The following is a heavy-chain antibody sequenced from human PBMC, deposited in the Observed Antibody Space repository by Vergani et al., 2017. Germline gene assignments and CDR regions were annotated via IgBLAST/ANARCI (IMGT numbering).Heavy chain of an antibody. Sequence: QVQLVQSGSELKKPGASVKVSCKAPGYPFTRYVMNWVRQAPGQGLEWMGWINTNTGNPTYAQGFTGRFVFSLDTCVSTAYLQISSLKAEDTAVYYCAGGDAYYDFWSGDYHPALDYWGQGTLVTVSS. CDR3: AGGDAYYDFWSGDYHPALDY. V-gene: IGHV7-4-1*02. CDR2: INTNTGNP. CDR1: GYPFTRYV. J-gene: IGHJ4*02. D-gene: IGHD3-3*01.